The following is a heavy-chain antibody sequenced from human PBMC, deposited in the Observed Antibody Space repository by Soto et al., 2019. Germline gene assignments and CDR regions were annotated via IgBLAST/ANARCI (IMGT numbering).Heavy chain of an antibody. CDR1: GGSVNSGGYY. D-gene: IGHD2-8*01. Sequence: SETLSLTCTVSGGSVNSGGYYWSCIRQPPGQGLEWIGFIFYNGGTSYNPSLGSRVTISADTSKTLFSLNLNFVTAADRAVYYCARGDHGPRRFYFDTWGQGTLVTVSS. CDR3: ARGDHGPRRFYFDT. CDR2: IFYNGGT. J-gene: IGHJ4*02. V-gene: IGHV4-61*03.